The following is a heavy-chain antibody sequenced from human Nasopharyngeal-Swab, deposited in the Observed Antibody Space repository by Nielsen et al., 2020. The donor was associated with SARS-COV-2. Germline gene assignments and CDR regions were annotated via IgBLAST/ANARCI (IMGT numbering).Heavy chain of an antibody. V-gene: IGHV3-48*02. D-gene: IGHD3-10*01. CDR1: VFTFSTYS. CDR3: ARFGSRGMDV. Sequence: GALNISCAASVFTFSTYSMNWVRQGPGKGLEWVSYISSSSSTIYYADSVKGRFTISRDNAKNSLYLQMNSLRDEDTAVYYCARFGSRGMDVWGQGTTVTVSS. J-gene: IGHJ6*02. CDR2: ISSSSSTI.